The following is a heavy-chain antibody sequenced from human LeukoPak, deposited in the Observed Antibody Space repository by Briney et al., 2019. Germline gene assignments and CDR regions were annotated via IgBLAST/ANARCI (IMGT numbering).Heavy chain of an antibody. V-gene: IGHV5-51*01. CDR2: IYPGDSDT. J-gene: IGHJ3*02. CDR3: ARLLMCSSTSCPDAFDI. CDR1: GYSFTSYW. Sequence: GESLKISCKGSGYSFTSYWIGWVRQMPGKGLEWMGIIYPGDSDTRYSPSSQGQVTISADKSISTAYLQWSSLKASDTAMYYCARLLMCSSTSCPDAFDIWGQGTMVTVSS. D-gene: IGHD2-2*01.